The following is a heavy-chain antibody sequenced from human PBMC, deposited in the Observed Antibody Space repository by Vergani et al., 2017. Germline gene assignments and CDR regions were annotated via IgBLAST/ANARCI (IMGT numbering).Heavy chain of an antibody. V-gene: IGHV3-30*18. J-gene: IGHJ4*02. CDR1: GFTFRSYA. Sequence: QVQLVESGGGVVQPGTSMRLSCAASGFTFRSYAMHWVRQAPGKGLEWVAVMSYDGNKSSYADSVKGRFTVSRDSSKRTQYLQMNSLRAEDTAVYYCAKYWGFAPDSTGVARGLIDYWGQGTLVSVSS. CDR2: MSYDGNKS. D-gene: IGHD5-12*01. CDR3: AKYWGFAPDSTGVARGLIDY.